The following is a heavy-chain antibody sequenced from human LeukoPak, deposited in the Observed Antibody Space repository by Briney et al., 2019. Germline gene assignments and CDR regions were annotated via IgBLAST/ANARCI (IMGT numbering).Heavy chain of an antibody. V-gene: IGHV4-59*08. CDR2: IYYSGST. Sequence: SETLSLTCTVSGGSISSYQWSWIRQPPGKGLEWIGYIYYSGSTNYNPSLKSRVTISVDTSKNQFSLKLSSVTAADTAVYYCARLHSSSWYGWFDPWGQGTLVTVSS. CDR3: ARLHSSSWYGWFDP. J-gene: IGHJ5*02. CDR1: GGSISSYQ. D-gene: IGHD6-13*01.